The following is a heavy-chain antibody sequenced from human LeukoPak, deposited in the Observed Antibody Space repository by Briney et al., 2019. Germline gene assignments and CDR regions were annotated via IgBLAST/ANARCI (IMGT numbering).Heavy chain of an antibody. CDR2: INPSGGST. CDR3: ARGATYYDFWSGYLTH. D-gene: IGHD3-3*01. CDR1: GYTFTSYY. Sequence: ASVKVSCKASGYTFTSYYMHWVRQAPGQGREWMGIINPSGGSTSYAQKFQGRVTMTRDTSTSTVYMELSSLRSEDTAVYYCARGATYYDFWSGYLTHWGQGTLVTVSS. V-gene: IGHV1-46*03. J-gene: IGHJ4*02.